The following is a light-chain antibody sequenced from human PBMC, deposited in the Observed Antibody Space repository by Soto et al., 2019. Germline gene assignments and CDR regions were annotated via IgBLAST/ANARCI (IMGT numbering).Light chain of an antibody. CDR3: HQYNNWAPWT. CDR1: QSVSSN. V-gene: IGKV3-15*01. J-gene: IGKJ1*01. CDR2: GAS. Sequence: EIVMTQSPATLSASPGERATLSCRASQSVSSNLAWYQQKPGQAPRLLIYGASTRATSIPARFSGSGSGTGFTLTISSLQSKDFAVYYCHQYNNWAPWTFGQGTKVEIK.